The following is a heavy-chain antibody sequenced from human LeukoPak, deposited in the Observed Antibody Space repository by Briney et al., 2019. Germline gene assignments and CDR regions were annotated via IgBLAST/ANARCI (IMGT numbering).Heavy chain of an antibody. CDR2: IYTSGST. D-gene: IGHD6-13*01. Sequence: SETLSLTCTVSGGSINSSFWTWIRQPAGKTLEWIGRIYTSGSTNYNPSLRSRVTMAVDMSKNQFSLKLSSVTAADTAVYYCARGIVSSSWYGNWLDPWGQGTLVTVSS. J-gene: IGHJ5*02. CDR1: GGSINSSF. CDR3: ARGIVSSSWYGNWLDP. V-gene: IGHV4-4*07.